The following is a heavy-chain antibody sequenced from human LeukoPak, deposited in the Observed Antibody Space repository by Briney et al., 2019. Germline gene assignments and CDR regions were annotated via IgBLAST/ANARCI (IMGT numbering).Heavy chain of an antibody. D-gene: IGHD4-17*01. V-gene: IGHV3-23*01. CDR2: IDTSGFTT. J-gene: IGHJ4*02. Sequence: GGSLRLSCAASGFTFSSYAMSWVRQAPGSGLEWVSVIDTSGFTTYYADSVKGRFTISRGNSKSTLYLQMNSLRAEDTAVYYCAKHYGDYRSFDYWGQGTLVTVSS. CDR1: GFTFSSYA. CDR3: AKHYGDYRSFDY.